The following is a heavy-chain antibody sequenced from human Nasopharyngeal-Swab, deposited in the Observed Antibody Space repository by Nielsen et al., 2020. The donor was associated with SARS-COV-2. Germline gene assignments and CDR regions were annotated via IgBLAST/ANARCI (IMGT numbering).Heavy chain of an antibody. J-gene: IGHJ4*02. V-gene: IGHV3-23*01. CDR3: VKGTASLDF. CDR2: LNSAGTAT. Sequence: GESLKISCAVSGFMLSSSGMSWVRQAPGKGLEWVSGLNSAGTATYYADSARGRFTISRDKSQNTLYLQMSSLRAEDTAVYYCVKGTASLDFWGQGTLVTVSS. D-gene: IGHD2-21*02. CDR1: GFMLSSSG.